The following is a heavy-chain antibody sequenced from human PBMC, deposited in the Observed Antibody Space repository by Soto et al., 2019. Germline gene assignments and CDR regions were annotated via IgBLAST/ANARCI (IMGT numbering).Heavy chain of an antibody. D-gene: IGHD4-4*01. J-gene: IGHJ4*02. V-gene: IGHV3-7*01. CDR2: IKHDGTEE. CDR1: GFTFSNYW. CDR3: AKPDYNNYVNRFDFDY. Sequence: GGSLRLSCAASGFTFSNYWMSWVRQAPGKGLEWVANIKHDGTEEYYVDSVKGRFTISRDNAKNSLYLQMNSLRVEDTAVYYCAKPDYNNYVNRFDFDYWGQGTLVTVSS.